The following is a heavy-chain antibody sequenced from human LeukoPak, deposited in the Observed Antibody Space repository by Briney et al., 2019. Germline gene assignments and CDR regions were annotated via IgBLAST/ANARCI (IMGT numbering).Heavy chain of an antibody. CDR2: ISAYNGNT. CDR3: AREGGGGNFYYYYGMDV. Sequence: ASVKVSCKSSGYTFTSYGISWVRQAPGQGLEWMGWISAYNGNTNYAQKLQGRVTMTTDTSTSKAYMELRSLRSDDTAVYYCAREGGGGNFYYYYGMDVWGQGTTVTVSS. D-gene: IGHD4-23*01. J-gene: IGHJ6*02. CDR1: GYTFTSYG. V-gene: IGHV1-18*01.